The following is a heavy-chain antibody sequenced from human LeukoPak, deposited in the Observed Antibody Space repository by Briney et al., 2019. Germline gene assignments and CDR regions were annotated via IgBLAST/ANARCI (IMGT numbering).Heavy chain of an antibody. V-gene: IGHV4-38-2*02. CDR2: IYHTGAT. Sequence: PSETLSLTCAVSGYSISSGYFWVWIRQPPGKGLEWIGSIYHTGATYYNPSLRSPVTISVDTYKNEFSLELNSVTAADTAVYYCARDLGLTISDNWFDPWGQGTLVTVSS. CDR1: GYSISSGYF. J-gene: IGHJ5*02. CDR3: ARDLGLTISDNWFDP. D-gene: IGHD3-9*01.